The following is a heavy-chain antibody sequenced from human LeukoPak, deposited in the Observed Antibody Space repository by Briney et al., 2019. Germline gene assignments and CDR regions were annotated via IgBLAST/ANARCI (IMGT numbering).Heavy chain of an antibody. CDR1: GFSVINNY. V-gene: IGHV3-53*04. D-gene: IGHD6-6*01. CDR3: ARAIAARGLNYYGLDV. CDR2: IYSGGST. Sequence: PGASLRLSCAASGFSVINNYMSWVRQAPGEGLEWVSVIYSGGSTLYADSVVGRFTISRHNSKNTLFLQMDNLGTDDTAMYFCARAIAARGLNYYGLDVWGQGTTVTVSS. J-gene: IGHJ6*02.